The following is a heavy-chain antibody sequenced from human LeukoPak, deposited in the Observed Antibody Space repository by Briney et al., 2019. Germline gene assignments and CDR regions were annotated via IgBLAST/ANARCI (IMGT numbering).Heavy chain of an antibody. CDR1: GYTFTTYG. D-gene: IGHD5-18*01. CDR2: ISAYNGIT. CDR3: ARGEEYSYGPDYYYMDV. J-gene: IGHJ6*03. Sequence: ASVKVSCKASGYTFTTYGISWVRQAPGQGLEWMGWISAYNGITNYAQKLQGRVTMTTDTSPSTAYMELRSLRSDDTAVYYCARGEEYSYGPDYYYMDVWGKGTTVTVSS. V-gene: IGHV1-18*01.